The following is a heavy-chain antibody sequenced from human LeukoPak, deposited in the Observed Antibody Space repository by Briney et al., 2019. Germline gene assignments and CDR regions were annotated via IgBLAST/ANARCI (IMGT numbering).Heavy chain of an antibody. D-gene: IGHD2-2*01. V-gene: IGHV4-59*01. J-gene: IGHJ2*01. Sequence: SETLSLTCTVSGGSISSYYWSWNRQPPGKGLEWIGYIYYSGSTNYNPSLKSRVTISVDTSKNQFSLKLSSVTAADTAVYYCARSVVPAAMDWYFDLWGRGTLVTVSS. CDR1: GGSISSYY. CDR2: IYYSGST. CDR3: ARSVVPAAMDWYFDL.